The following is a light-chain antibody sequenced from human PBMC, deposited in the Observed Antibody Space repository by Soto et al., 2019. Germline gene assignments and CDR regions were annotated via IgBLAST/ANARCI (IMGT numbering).Light chain of an antibody. CDR1: QSVSNF. V-gene: IGKV3-11*01. Sequence: EIVLTQSPVTLSLSPGERATLSCRASQSVSNFLAWYQQRPGQAPRLLIYDASNRATGIPARFSGSGSGTDFPLIISSLERDDFAVCCCLLRDSWAPGLTFGGGTKVEIK. J-gene: IGKJ4*02. CDR3: LLRDSWAPGLT. CDR2: DAS.